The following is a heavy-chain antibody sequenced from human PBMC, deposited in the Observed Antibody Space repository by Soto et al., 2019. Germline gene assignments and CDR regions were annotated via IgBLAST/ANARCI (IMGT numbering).Heavy chain of an antibody. D-gene: IGHD2-2*01. CDR1: GFTFSSYA. J-gene: IGHJ6*02. CDR2: ISGSGGST. Sequence: GGSLRLSCAASGFTFSSYAMSWVRQAPGKGLEWVSAISGSGGSTYYADSVKGRFTISRDNSRNTVHMQMNSLRADDTAVYYCANRFVIVPAVLGRNYHYGMDVWGQGTTVTVSS. CDR3: ANRFVIVPAVLGRNYHYGMDV. V-gene: IGHV3-23*01.